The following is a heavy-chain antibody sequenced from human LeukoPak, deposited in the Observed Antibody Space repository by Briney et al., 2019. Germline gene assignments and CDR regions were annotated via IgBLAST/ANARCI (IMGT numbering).Heavy chain of an antibody. CDR1: GYSFTSYW. J-gene: IGHJ3*02. CDR2: IYPGDSDT. V-gene: IGHV5-51*01. CDR3: ARPYVYCSSTSCYRSDAFDI. Sequence: GESLKISCKGSGYSFTSYWIGWVRQMPGKGLEWMGIIYPGDSDTRYSPSFQGQVTISADKSISTAYLQWSSLKASDTAMYYCARPYVYCSSTSCYRSDAFDIWGQGIMVTVSS. D-gene: IGHD2-2*01.